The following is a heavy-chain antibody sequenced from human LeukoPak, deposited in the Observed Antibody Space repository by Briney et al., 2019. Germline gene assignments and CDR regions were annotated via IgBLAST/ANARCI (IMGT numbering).Heavy chain of an antibody. D-gene: IGHD4/OR15-4a*01. CDR1: GGSFSGYY. Sequence: PSETLSLTCAVYGGSFSGYYWSWIRQPPGKGLEWIGEINHSGSTNYNPSLKSRVTISVDTSKNQFSLKLSSVTAADTAVYYCARGRRLWAINYWGQGTLVTVSS. CDR2: INHSGST. J-gene: IGHJ4*02. CDR3: ARGRRLWAINY. V-gene: IGHV4-34*01.